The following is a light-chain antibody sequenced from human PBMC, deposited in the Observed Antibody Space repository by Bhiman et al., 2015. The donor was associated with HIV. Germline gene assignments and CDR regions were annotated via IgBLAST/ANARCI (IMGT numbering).Light chain of an antibody. CDR1: SRDVGGYNY. CDR3: CSYAGSSTL. CDR2: DVS. J-gene: IGLJ2*01. Sequence: QSALTQPASVSGSPGQSITISCTGTSRDVGGYNYVSWYQQHPGKAPKLMIYDVSKRPSGVSNRFSGSKSGNTASLTISGLQAEDEADYYCCSYAGSSTLFGGGTKLTVL. V-gene: IGLV2-23*02.